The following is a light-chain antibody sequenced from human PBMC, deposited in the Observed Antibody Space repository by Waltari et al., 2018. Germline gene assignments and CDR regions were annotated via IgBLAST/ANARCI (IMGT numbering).Light chain of an antibody. V-gene: IGKV3-20*01. Sequence: IVLTQSTGPLSLSPVEPATLSCRASQSVSSTYLAWYQQKPGQAPRLLIYGASSRATGIPDRFSGSGSGTDFTLTISRLEPEDFAVYYCQQYGSSPETFGPGTKVDIK. CDR3: QQYGSSPET. CDR2: GAS. J-gene: IGKJ3*01. CDR1: QSVSSTY.